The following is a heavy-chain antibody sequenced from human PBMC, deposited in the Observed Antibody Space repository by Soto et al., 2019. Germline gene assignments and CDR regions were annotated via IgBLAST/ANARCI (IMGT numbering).Heavy chain of an antibody. J-gene: IGHJ6*02. D-gene: IGHD5-18*01. CDR1: GYTFTSYA. V-gene: IGHV1-3*01. CDR2: INAGNGNT. Sequence: VSLKVSCKASGYTFTSYAMHWVRQAPGQRLEWMGWINAGNGNTKYSQKFQGRVTITRDTSASTAYMELSSLRSEDTAVYYCATGYSYGPYYYYGMDVWGQGTTVTVSS. CDR3: ATGYSYGPYYYYGMDV.